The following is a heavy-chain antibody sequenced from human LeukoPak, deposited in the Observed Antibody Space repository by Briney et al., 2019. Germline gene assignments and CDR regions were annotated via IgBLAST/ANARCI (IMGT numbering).Heavy chain of an antibody. V-gene: IGHV3-48*04. D-gene: IGHD5-24*01. Sequence: GGSLRLSCAASGFTFSSYGMSWVRQAPGKGLEWVSYIDSSGSTIHYADSVKGRFTISRDNAKNSLYLQMNSLRAEDTAVYYCARTKEMATISYFDSWGQGTLVTVSS. CDR3: ARTKEMATISYFDS. CDR2: IDSSGSTI. J-gene: IGHJ4*02. CDR1: GFTFSSYG.